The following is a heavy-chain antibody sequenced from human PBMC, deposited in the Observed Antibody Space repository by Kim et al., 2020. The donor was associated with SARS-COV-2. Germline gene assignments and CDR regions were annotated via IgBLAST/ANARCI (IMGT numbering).Heavy chain of an antibody. V-gene: IGHV3-48*03. CDR3: ALGDREYYYYGMDV. Sequence: GGSLRLSCAASGFTFSSYEMNWVRQAPGKGLEWVPYISSSGSTIYYADSVKGRFTISRDNAKNSLYLQMNSLRAEDTAIYYCALGDREYYYYGMDVWGQGTTVTVSS. J-gene: IGHJ6*02. CDR2: ISSSGSTI. D-gene: IGHD4-17*01. CDR1: GFTFSSYE.